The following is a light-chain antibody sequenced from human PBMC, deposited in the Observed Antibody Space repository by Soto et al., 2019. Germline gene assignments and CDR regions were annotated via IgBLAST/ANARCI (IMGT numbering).Light chain of an antibody. V-gene: IGKV1-39*01. Sequence: DIQLTQSPSSLSASVGDRVTITCRASQSISGYLNWYQHKPGKAPNLLIYAASSLQSGVPSRFSGSGSGTDSTLTISSLQPEDFATYYCQQSYNGPRVTFGPGTRVDI. CDR2: AAS. CDR1: QSISGY. CDR3: QQSYNGPRVT. J-gene: IGKJ3*01.